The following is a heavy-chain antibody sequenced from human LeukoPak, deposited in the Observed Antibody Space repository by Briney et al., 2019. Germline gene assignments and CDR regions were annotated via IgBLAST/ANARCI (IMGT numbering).Heavy chain of an antibody. CDR1: GCSVGSSDWY. Sequence: SETLSLTCAVSGCSVGSSDWYWGWIRQPPGKDLEVIGYTYIRGDTNYNPSLKSRVTMSLDTSKNVLSLKMNSVTAADTAVYYCARTARVFDYWGQGISVTVSS. D-gene: IGHD5-18*01. J-gene: IGHJ4*02. V-gene: IGHV4-4*09. CDR3: ARTARVFDY. CDR2: TYIRGDT.